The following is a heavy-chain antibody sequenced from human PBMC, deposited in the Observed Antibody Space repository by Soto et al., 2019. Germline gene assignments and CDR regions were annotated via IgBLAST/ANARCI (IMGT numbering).Heavy chain of an antibody. Sequence: QITLRESGPTLMKPTQTLTLTCTFSGFSLTTSGVGVGWIRQPPGKALEWLALIYWDDDKRYSPSLNSRLTITMDTSKNQVVLTMTNMDPVDTATYYCARSQSKGVSSPYFDYWGQGTLVTVSS. CDR2: IYWDDDK. CDR1: GFSLTTSGVG. D-gene: IGHD3-3*01. CDR3: ARSQSKGVSSPYFDY. V-gene: IGHV2-5*02. J-gene: IGHJ4*02.